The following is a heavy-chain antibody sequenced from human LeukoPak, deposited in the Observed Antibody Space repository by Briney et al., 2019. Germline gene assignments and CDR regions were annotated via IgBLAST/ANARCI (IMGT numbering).Heavy chain of an antibody. CDR2: ISSSSSYI. CDR1: GFTFSSYS. Sequence: GGSLRLSCAASGFTFSSYSMNWVRQAPGKGLEWVSSISSSSSYIYYADSVKGRFTISRDNAKNSLYLQMNSLRAEDTAIYYCTKAQRANSGYYSFDWWGQGTLVTVSS. CDR3: TKAQRANSGYYSFDW. V-gene: IGHV3-21*04. J-gene: IGHJ4*02. D-gene: IGHD3-3*01.